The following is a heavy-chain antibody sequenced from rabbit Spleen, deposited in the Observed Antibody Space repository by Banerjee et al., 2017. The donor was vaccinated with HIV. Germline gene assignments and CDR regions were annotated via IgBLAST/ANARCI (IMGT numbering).Heavy chain of an antibody. V-gene: IGHV1S47*01. CDR2: IYTGDGNT. J-gene: IGHJ6*01. CDR1: GFDFSSTA. Sequence: QEQLVESGGGLVQAEGSLTLTCKASGFDFSSTAMCWVRQAPGKRPEWIACIYTGDGNTYYASWVNGRFTISRSTSLNTVDLKMTSLTAADTATYFCARGVNGYTYPTTRLDLWGPGTLVTVS. D-gene: IGHD6-1*01. CDR3: ARGVNGYTYPTTRLDL.